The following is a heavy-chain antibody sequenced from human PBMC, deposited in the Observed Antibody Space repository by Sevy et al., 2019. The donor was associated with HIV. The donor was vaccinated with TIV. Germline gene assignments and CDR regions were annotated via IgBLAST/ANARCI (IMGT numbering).Heavy chain of an antibody. CDR2: MNPSRGNT. D-gene: IGHD3-10*01. V-gene: IGHV1-8*01. CDR1: GYTFTTYD. J-gene: IGHJ4*02. Sequence: ASVKVSCRTSGYTFTTYDINRVRQATGQGLEWMGWMNPSRGNTGSAQKFQGRLTMTRDTSTSTAYMELSSLESQDTAVYYCARRRGFGELLGLGYWGQGTLVTVSS. CDR3: ARRRGFGELLGLGY.